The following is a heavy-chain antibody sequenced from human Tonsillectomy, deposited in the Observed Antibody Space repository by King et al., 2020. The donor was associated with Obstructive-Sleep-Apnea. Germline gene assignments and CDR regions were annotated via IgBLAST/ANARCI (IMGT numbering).Heavy chain of an antibody. Sequence: EDQLVQSGAEVKKPGQSLKISCEGSGYSFTSYWIGWVRQMPGKGLEWMGIIYPADSDTRYSPSFHGQVTMSADRSIRTAYLQWSSLKASDTATYYCARHVSGNYDILTGYYGRYGMDVWGQGTTVTVSS. J-gene: IGHJ6*02. CDR3: ARHVSGNYDILTGYYGRYGMDV. V-gene: IGHV5-51*01. CDR2: IYPADSDT. CDR1: GYSFTSYW. D-gene: IGHD3-9*01.